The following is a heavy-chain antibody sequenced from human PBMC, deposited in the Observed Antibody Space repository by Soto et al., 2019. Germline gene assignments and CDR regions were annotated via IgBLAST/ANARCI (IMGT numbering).Heavy chain of an antibody. Sequence: SETLSLTCSVSGGSISGSYWSWIRQSPGKGLEWLGYVYYTGSTNYSPSLRSRVSIPVDTSKNEFSLRLSSVTAADTAVYYCARAMDGYNLFDYWGQGTLVTVSS. CDR1: GGSISGSY. J-gene: IGHJ4*02. D-gene: IGHD5-12*01. CDR3: ARAMDGYNLFDY. V-gene: IGHV4-59*01. CDR2: VYYTGST.